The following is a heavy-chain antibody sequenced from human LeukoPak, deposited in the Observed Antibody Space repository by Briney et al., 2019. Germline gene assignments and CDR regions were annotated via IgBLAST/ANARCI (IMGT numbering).Heavy chain of an antibody. Sequence: GGSLRLSCAASGFTFSDYYMSWIRQAPGKGLEWVSYISSSGSTIYYADSMKGRFTISRDNAKNSLYLQMNSLRAEDTAVYYCARDRDILTGYHAFDIWGQGTMVTVSS. CDR1: GFTFSDYY. CDR3: ARDRDILTGYHAFDI. V-gene: IGHV3-11*04. CDR2: ISSSGSTI. J-gene: IGHJ3*02. D-gene: IGHD3-9*01.